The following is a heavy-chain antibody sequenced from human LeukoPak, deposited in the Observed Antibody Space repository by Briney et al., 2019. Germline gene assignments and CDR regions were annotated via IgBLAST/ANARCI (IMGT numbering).Heavy chain of an antibody. CDR2: IKENGSET. CDR1: GFTFSNYW. D-gene: IGHD3-10*01. CDR3: ARDNVSMVRGVIPSILSYNYFDY. J-gene: IGHJ4*02. Sequence: GGSLRLSCAASGFTFSNYWMSWVRQAPGQGLEWVANIKENGSETYYVHSVKGRFTISRDNAKNTLYMQMNSLRAEDTAVYYGARDNVSMVRGVIPSILSYNYFDYWGQGTLVTVSS. V-gene: IGHV3-7*01.